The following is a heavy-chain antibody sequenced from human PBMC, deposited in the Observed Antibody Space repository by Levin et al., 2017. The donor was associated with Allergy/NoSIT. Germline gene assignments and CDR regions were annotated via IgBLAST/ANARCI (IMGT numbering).Heavy chain of an antibody. J-gene: IGHJ3*02. CDR2: ISGSGGST. D-gene: IGHD3-10*01. V-gene: IGHV3-23*01. CDR1: GFTFSSYA. CDR3: AKNLDGSGSYSAFDI. Sequence: GGSLRLSCAASGFTFSSYAMSWVRQAPGKGLEWVSAISGSGGSTYYADSVKGRFTISRDNSKNTLYLQMNSLRAEDTAEYYCAKNLDGSGSYSAFDIWGQGTMVTVSS.